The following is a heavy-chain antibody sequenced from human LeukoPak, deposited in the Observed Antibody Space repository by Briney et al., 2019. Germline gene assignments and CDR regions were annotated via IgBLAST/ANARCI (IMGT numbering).Heavy chain of an antibody. CDR2: ISAYNGNT. J-gene: IGHJ5*02. V-gene: IGHV1-18*01. CDR1: GYTFTSYG. CDR3: ARGVAAAITDWSDP. Sequence: ASVKVSCTASGYTFTSYGISWVRQAPGQGLEWMGWISAYNGNTNYAQKLQGRVTMTTDTSTSTAYMELRSLRSDDTAVYYCARGVAAAITDWSDPWGQGTLVTVSS. D-gene: IGHD2-2*02.